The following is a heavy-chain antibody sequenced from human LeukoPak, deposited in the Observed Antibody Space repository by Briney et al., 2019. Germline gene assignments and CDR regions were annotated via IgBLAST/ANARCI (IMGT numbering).Heavy chain of an antibody. V-gene: IGHV3-23*01. CDR1: GFTFSTFA. Sequence: PGGSLRLSCAASGFTFSTFAMIWVRQPPGKGLEWVSSIFPSGGEIHYADSVRGRFTISRDNSKSTLSLQMDSLRAEDTAVYYCAREARGLGRWGDFDYWGQGTLVTVSS. CDR3: AREARGLGRWGDFDY. CDR2: IFPSGGEI. D-gene: IGHD3-16*01. J-gene: IGHJ4*02.